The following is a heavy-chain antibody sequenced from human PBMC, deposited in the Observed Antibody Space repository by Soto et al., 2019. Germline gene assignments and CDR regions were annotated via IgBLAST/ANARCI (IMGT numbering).Heavy chain of an antibody. CDR2: IYHSGST. V-gene: IGHV4-38-2*02. J-gene: IGHJ4*02. CDR3: ARDPITYYDFWSGYYPTYFDY. CDR1: GYSISRGYY. D-gene: IGHD3-3*01. Sequence: SETLSLTCAVSGYSISRGYYWGWIRQPPGKGLAWLGSIYHSGSTYYNPSLKSRVTISVDTSKNQFSLKLSSVTAADTAVYYCARDPITYYDFWSGYYPTYFDYWGQGTLVTVSS.